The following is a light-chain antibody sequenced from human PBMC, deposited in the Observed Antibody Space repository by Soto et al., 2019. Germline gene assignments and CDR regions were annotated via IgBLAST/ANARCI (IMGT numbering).Light chain of an antibody. V-gene: IGLV2-14*01. CDR1: SSDIGTYKY. CDR3: QSYDSTLSARYV. Sequence: QSALTQPASVSGSPGQSITISCTGTSSDIGTYKYVSWFQHHPGKAPKLIIFEVSNRPSGISDRFSASTSGTSASLAITGLQAEDEGDYYCQSYDSTLSARYVFGTGTKLTVL. J-gene: IGLJ1*01. CDR2: EVS.